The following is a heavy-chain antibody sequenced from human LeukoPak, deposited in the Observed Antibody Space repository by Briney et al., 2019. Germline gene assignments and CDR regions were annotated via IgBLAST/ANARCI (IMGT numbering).Heavy chain of an antibody. CDR1: GYRFTSYW. J-gene: IGHJ3*02. V-gene: IGHV5-10-1*01. CDR2: IDPSDSYT. CDR3: AKSLVDDAFDI. Sequence: GASLKISSKGLGYRFTSYWISGGRPMPGKGLEWMGSIDPSDSYTNYSPSFQDHVTISADKSISTAYLQGSSLKASDTAMYYCAKSLVDDAFDIWGQGTMVTVSS. D-gene: IGHD3-16*02.